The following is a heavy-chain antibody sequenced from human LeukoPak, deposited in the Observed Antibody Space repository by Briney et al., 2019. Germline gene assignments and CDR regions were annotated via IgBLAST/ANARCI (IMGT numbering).Heavy chain of an antibody. CDR1: GFTFSTYH. V-gene: IGHV3-23*01. Sequence: GGSVTLSCVASGFTFSTYHMRWLRQARGKGGVWVSTISGSGANTYYAEPVRGRFTIPRDSAKNTLYLHMNSLRAQDTAVLYCAKERAGYTNPYYFDYWGQGTLVTVSS. CDR3: AKERAGYTNPYYFDY. CDR2: ISGSGANT. J-gene: IGHJ4*02. D-gene: IGHD3-16*02.